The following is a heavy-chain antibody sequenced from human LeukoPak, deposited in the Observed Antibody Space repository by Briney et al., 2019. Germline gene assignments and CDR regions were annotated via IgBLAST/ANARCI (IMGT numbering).Heavy chain of an antibody. CDR3: TTDFTSVYYFDY. Sequence: GGSLRLSCAASGFTFSNAWMSWVRQAPGKGLEWVGRIKSKTDGGTTDYDAPVKGRFTISRDDSKNTLYLQMNSLKTEDTAVYYCTTDFTSVYYFDYWGQGTLVTVSS. J-gene: IGHJ4*02. V-gene: IGHV3-15*01. D-gene: IGHD5/OR15-5a*01. CDR2: IKSKTDGGTT. CDR1: GFTFSNAW.